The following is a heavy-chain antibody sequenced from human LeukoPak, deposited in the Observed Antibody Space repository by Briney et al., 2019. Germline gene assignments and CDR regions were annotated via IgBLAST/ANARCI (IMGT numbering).Heavy chain of an antibody. D-gene: IGHD2-15*01. CDR1: GFTFSSYA. Sequence: PGGSLRLSCAASGFTFSSYAMSWVRQAPGKGLEWVAVIRSDGSSEYYADSVKGRFIISRDNSKNTLYLQMNSLRAEDTAVYYCARYCSGGTCYVGLIWGQGTLVTVSS. CDR2: IRSDGSSE. CDR3: ARYCSGGTCYVGLI. V-gene: IGHV3-33*08. J-gene: IGHJ4*02.